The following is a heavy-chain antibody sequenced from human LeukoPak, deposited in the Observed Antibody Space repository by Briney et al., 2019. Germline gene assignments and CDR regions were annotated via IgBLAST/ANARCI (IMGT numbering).Heavy chain of an antibody. CDR2: IYYSGST. D-gene: IGHD3-10*01. Sequence: SETLSLTCTVSGGSISSYYWSWIRQPPGKGLEWIGYIYYSGSTNYNPSLKSRVTISVDTSKNQFSLKLSSVTAADTAVYYCAREYGSGSEFDPWGQGTLVTVSS. J-gene: IGHJ5*02. CDR1: GGSISSYY. V-gene: IGHV4-59*12. CDR3: AREYGSGSEFDP.